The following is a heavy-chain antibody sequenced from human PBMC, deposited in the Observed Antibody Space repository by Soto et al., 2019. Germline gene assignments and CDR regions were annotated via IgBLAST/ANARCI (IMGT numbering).Heavy chain of an antibody. CDR3: ARLSPDWLDP. J-gene: IGHJ5*02. CDR2: IYYSGST. V-gene: IGHV4-59*08. CDR1: GGSISSYY. Sequence: PSETLSLTCTVSGGSISSYYWSWIRQPPGKGLEWIGYIYYSGSTNYNPSLKSRVTISVDTSKNQFSLKLSSVTAADTAVYYCARLSPDWLDPWGQGTLVTVSS.